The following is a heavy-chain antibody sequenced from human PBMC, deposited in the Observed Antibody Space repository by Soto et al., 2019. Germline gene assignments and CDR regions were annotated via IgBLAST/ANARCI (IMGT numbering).Heavy chain of an antibody. CDR2: INHSGST. V-gene: IGHV4-34*01. D-gene: IGHD5-18*01. CDR3: ARADTAMDPPGS. Sequence: SETLSLTCAVYGGSFSGYYWSWIRQPPGKGLEWIGEINHSGSTNYNPSLKSRVTISVDTSKNQFSLKLSSVTAADTAVYYCARADTAMDPPGSWGQRILVTVSS. J-gene: IGHJ5*02. CDR1: GGSFSGYY.